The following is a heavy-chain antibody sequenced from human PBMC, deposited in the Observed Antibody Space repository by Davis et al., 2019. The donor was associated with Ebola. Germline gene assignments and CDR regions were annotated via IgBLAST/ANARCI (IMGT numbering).Heavy chain of an antibody. J-gene: IGHJ4*02. V-gene: IGHV3-30*02. CDR2: IWYDGNKE. D-gene: IGHD6-13*01. CDR3: ARTPAAGFNIDF. CDR1: GFTFSRHG. Sequence: GESLKISCAASGFTFSRHGMHWVRQAPGEGLEWVAFIWYDGNKEYHADSVKGRFTISRDNSKNTLYLQMNNLRPEDTAIYSCARTPAAGFNIDFWGQGTLVTVSS.